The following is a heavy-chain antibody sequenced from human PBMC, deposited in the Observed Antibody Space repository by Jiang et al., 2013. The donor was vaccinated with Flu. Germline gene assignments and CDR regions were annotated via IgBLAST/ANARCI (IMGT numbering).Heavy chain of an antibody. Sequence: QTLSLTCAISGDSVSSNSAAWNWIRQSPSRGLEWLGRTYYRSKWYHDYAVSVRSRITINPDTSKNQLSLQLNSVTPEDTAVYYCARMIRDGSNMGDYQDYWGQGTLVTVSS. CDR3: ARMIRDGSNMGDYQDY. CDR2: TYYRSKWYH. D-gene: IGHD5-24*01. CDR1: GDSVSSNSAA. V-gene: IGHV6-1*01. J-gene: IGHJ4*02.